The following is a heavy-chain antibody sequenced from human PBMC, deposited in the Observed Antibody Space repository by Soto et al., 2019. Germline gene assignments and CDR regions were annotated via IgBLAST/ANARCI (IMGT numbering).Heavy chain of an antibody. CDR3: ARGSSRWDY. CDR1: GGSISSFY. Sequence: SETLSLTCTVSGGSISSFYWSWIRQPAGKGLEWIGRIYSGGRNNYSPSLKSRVTMSVDTSKNQFSLRLSSVTAADTAMYYCARGSSRWDYWGQGTLVTVSS. CDR2: IYSGGRN. V-gene: IGHV4-4*07. D-gene: IGHD6-13*01. J-gene: IGHJ4*02.